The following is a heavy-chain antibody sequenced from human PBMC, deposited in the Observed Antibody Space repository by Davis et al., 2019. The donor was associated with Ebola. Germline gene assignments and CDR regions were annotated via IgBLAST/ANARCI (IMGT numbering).Heavy chain of an antibody. V-gene: IGHV4-59*08. J-gene: IGHJ4*02. CDR2: SYHSGRT. CDR3: AKHRAEWLTGIFDS. D-gene: IGHD7-27*01. CDR1: GGSLSSYY. Sequence: MPSESLSLTCTVSGGSLSSYYWNWIRPAPAKALARHGDSYHSGRTNYNPSLKSRVTISVDTSKNQFSLRLSSVTAADTAVYYCAKHRAEWLTGIFDSWGQGTQVTVSS.